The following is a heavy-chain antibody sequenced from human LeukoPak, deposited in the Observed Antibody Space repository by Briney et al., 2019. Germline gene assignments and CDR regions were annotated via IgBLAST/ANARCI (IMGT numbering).Heavy chain of an antibody. J-gene: IGHJ3*02. D-gene: IGHD3-3*01. CDR3: GSCTILEPFDI. V-gene: IGHV1-2*02. CDR2: SHPNSGGT. Sequence: ASVKVSCKASGYTFTGYYLHWVRQAHGQGLEWMGWSHPNSGGTSYGQSFQGRVNMTSDTSISTAYMEVGRLRSDDTAVYYCGSCTILEPFDIWGQGTMVTVSS. CDR1: GYTFTGYY.